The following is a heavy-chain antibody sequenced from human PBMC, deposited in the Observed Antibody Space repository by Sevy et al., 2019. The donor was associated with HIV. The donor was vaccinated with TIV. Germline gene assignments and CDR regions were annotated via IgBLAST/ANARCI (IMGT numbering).Heavy chain of an antibody. CDR3: ASHYYDSTGYYYPLDY. V-gene: IGHV3-30*04. CDR2: ISIDGNNK. Sequence: GESLKISCTASGFTFSSYAMYWVRQAPRKGLEWVPVISIDGNNKDYADSVKGRFTISRDNSKNTLYLQMNSLRAEDTAVYYCASHYYDSTGYYYPLDYWGQGTLVTVSS. J-gene: IGHJ4*02. D-gene: IGHD3-22*01. CDR1: GFTFSSYA.